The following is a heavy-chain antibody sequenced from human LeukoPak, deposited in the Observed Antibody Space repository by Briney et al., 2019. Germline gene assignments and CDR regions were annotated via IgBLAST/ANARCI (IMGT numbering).Heavy chain of an antibody. V-gene: IGHV4-34*01. D-gene: IGHD3-22*01. CDR2: INHSGST. CDR3: AGYYDSSGYSPDY. J-gene: IGHJ4*02. Sequence: SETLSLTCAVYGGSFSGYYWSWIRQPPGKGLEWIGEINHSGSTNYNPSLKSRVTISVDTSKNQFSLKLSSVTAADTAVYYCAGYYDSSGYSPDYWGQGTLVTVSS. CDR1: GGSFSGYY.